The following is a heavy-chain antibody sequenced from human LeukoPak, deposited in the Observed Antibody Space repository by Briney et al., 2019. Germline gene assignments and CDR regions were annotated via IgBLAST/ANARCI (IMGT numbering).Heavy chain of an antibody. CDR3: ARLDGYCSGGSCYSVSFVDP. CDR2: IYYSGST. D-gene: IGHD2-15*01. J-gene: IGHJ5*02. V-gene: IGHV4-39*01. CDR1: GGSISSSNYY. Sequence: SETLPLTCTVSGGSISSSNYYWGWIRQPPGKGLEWIGSIYYSGSTYYNPSLKSRVTISVDTSKNQFSVKLSSVTAAEKAVYYCARLDGYCSGGSCYSVSFVDPWGQGTLVTVPS.